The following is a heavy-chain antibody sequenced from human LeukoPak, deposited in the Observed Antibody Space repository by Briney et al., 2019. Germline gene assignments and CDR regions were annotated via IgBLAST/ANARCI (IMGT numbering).Heavy chain of an antibody. CDR1: GFTFSRYE. CDR3: ARGEEIVEVVRGMDV. Sequence: GGSMTLSCAPSGFTFSRYEMNWVGQAPGKGLEWVSYISSSASTIYYAASVKGRFTISRDNAKNSLYLQMNSLRAEDTAVYYCARGEEIVEVVRGMDVWGQGTTVTVSS. J-gene: IGHJ6*02. V-gene: IGHV3-48*03. D-gene: IGHD5-12*01. CDR2: ISSSASTI.